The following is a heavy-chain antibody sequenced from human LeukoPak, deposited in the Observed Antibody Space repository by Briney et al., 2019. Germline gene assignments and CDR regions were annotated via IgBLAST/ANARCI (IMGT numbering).Heavy chain of an antibody. CDR1: GGSISSGSYY. Sequence: SETLSLTCTVSGGSISSGSYYWSWIRQPAGKGLEWIGRIYTSGSTNYNPSLKSRVTISVDTSKNQFSLKLSSVTAADTAVCYCARDGLAGGYDSDYWGQGTLVTVSS. D-gene: IGHD5-12*01. CDR3: ARDGLAGGYDSDY. CDR2: IYTSGST. J-gene: IGHJ4*02. V-gene: IGHV4-61*02.